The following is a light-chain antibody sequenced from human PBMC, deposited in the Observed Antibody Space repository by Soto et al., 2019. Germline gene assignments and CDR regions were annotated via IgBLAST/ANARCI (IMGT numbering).Light chain of an antibody. CDR1: SSDVGGYNY. CDR3: TSYTSSNTLV. Sequence: QSALTQPASVSGSPGQSITISCTGTSSDVGGYNYVSWYQHHPGRAPKLMIYEVSNRPSGVSDRFSGSKSGNTASLTISGLQAADEADYYCTSYTSSNTLVFGGGTKLTVL. CDR2: EVS. J-gene: IGLJ2*01. V-gene: IGLV2-14*01.